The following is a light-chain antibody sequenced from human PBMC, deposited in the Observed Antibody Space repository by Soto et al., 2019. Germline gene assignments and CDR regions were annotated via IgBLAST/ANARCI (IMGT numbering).Light chain of an antibody. CDR3: SSYSTTSSPHVL. CDR1: RSDVGRYNY. CDR2: EVT. J-gene: IGLJ2*01. V-gene: IGLV2-14*01. Sequence: QSALTQPASVSGSPGQSITISCTGTRSDVGRYNYVSWYQQHPNKAPKLIIFEVTSRPSGVSARFSGSKSDNTASLTISGLQTEDEADYYCSSYSTTSSPHVLFGGGTKLTVL.